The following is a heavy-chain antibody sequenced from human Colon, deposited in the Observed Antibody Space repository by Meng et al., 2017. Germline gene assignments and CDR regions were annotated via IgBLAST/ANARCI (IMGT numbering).Heavy chain of an antibody. CDR3: ARGPMFDP. Sequence: QVQLQQSVPGLVKPSTTLSLTCTVSGGAITSGNYGWSWIRQHAGKGLEWIGRIYTSGSTSYNPALKSRVTISVDTSKNQFSLKLSSVTAADTAVYYCARGPMFDPWGQGTLVTVSS. V-gene: IGHV4-61*02. J-gene: IGHJ5*02. CDR1: GGAITSGNYG. CDR2: IYTSGST.